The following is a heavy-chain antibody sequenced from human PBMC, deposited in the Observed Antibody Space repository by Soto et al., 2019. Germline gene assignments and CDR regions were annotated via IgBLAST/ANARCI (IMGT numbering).Heavy chain of an antibody. J-gene: IGHJ3*02. CDR3: ATDGQDIVVVVAGRGAFDI. CDR1: GYTLTELS. V-gene: IGHV1-24*01. Sequence: ASVKVSCKVSGYTLTELSMHWVRQAPGKGLEWMGGFDPEDGETIYAQKFQGRVTMTEDTSTDTAYMELSSLRSEDTAVYYCATDGQDIVVVVAGRGAFDIWGQGTMVTVSS. D-gene: IGHD2-15*01. CDR2: FDPEDGET.